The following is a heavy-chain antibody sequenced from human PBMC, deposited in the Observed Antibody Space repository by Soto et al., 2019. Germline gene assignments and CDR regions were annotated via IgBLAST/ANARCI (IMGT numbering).Heavy chain of an antibody. CDR2: IYPGDSDT. D-gene: IGHD3-22*01. CDR1: GYSFTSYW. CDR3: ARSWRAYYYDSSGYDY. Sequence: RGESLKISCKGSGYSFTSYWIGWVRQMPGKGLEWMGIIYPGDSDTRYSPSFQGQVTISADKSISTAYLQWSSLKASDTAMYYCARSWRAYYYDSSGYDYWGQGTLVTVS. J-gene: IGHJ4*02. V-gene: IGHV5-51*01.